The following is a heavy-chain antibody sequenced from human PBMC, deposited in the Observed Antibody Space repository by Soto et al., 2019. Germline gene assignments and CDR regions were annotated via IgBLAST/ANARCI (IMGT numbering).Heavy chain of an antibody. CDR3: ARPPTGGAFHFNY. J-gene: IGHJ4*02. Sequence: SETLSLTCDVSGDSIRSGDYYWSWIRQYPGKGLEWIGYIHYSGNTYYNPSLKSRVMISVYTSRNQFSLRLNSATAADTAVYYCARPPTGGAFHFNYWARGTQFTFPS. CDR2: IHYSGNT. CDR1: GDSIRSGDYY. V-gene: IGHV4-31*11. D-gene: IGHD1-26*01.